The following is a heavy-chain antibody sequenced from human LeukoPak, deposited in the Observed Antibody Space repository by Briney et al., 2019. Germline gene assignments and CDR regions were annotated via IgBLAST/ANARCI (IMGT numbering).Heavy chain of an antibody. J-gene: IGHJ4*02. CDR3: ARDGHCSGGSCPSYY. V-gene: IGHV1-69*04. CDR2: IIPILGIA. D-gene: IGHD2-15*01. Sequence: SVKVSCKASGGTFSSYAISWVRQAPGQGLEWMGRIIPILGIANYAQKFQGRVTITADKSTSTAYMELSSLRSGDTAVYYCARDGHCSGGSCPSYYWGQGTLVTVSS. CDR1: GGTFSSYA.